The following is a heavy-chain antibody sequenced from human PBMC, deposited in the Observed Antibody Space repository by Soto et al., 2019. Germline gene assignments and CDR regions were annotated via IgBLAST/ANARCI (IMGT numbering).Heavy chain of an antibody. V-gene: IGHV1-18*01. CDR3: ARETKFYGFWTGYYRFDT. D-gene: IGHD3-3*01. J-gene: IGHJ5*02. Sequence: QTQLVQSGPEVKNPGASVKVSCKASGYSFNSYGISWVRQAPGQGLEGMGWISASSGNTTYAQELQGRVTMTTDTATTTAYMELRSLTSADTAVYYCARETKFYGFWTGYYRFDTWGQGTLVSVSS. CDR2: ISASSGNT. CDR1: GYSFNSYG.